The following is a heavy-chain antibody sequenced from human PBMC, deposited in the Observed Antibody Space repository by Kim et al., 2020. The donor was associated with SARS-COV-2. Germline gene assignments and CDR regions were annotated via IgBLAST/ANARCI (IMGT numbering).Heavy chain of an antibody. CDR3: LKGGWVGIWNN. J-gene: IGHJ4*02. D-gene: IGHD1-1*01. CDR1: GFTFTGYA. V-gene: IGHV3-23*01. Sequence: GGSLRLSCTTSGFTFTGYAMSWVRQAPGKGREWVSSIDGSDGTTYYVDSVKGRFTISRDNSKNTLNLRMISLRPTTRPVNYGLKGGWVGIWNNWGQGTRV. CDR2: IDGSDGTT.